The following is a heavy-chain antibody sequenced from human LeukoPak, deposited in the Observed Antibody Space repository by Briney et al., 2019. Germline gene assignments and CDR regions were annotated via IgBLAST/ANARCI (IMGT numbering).Heavy chain of an antibody. J-gene: IGHJ4*02. V-gene: IGHV3-7*01. CDR2: IKQDGSEK. CDR1: GFTFSSYW. D-gene: IGHD2-21*01. Sequence: PGGSLRLSCAASGFTFSSYWMSWVRQAPGKGLEWVANIKQDGSEKYYVDSVKGRFTISRDNAKNSLYLQMNSLRAEDTAVYYCARVQNCGGDCYPGAYFDYWGQGTLVTVS. CDR3: ARVQNCGGDCYPGAYFDY.